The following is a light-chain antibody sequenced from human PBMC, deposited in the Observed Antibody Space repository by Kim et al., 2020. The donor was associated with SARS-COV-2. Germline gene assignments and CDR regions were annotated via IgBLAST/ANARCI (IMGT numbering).Light chain of an antibody. CDR1: QSISNK. Sequence: EIVLTQSPATLSVSPGERVTLSCRASQSISNKLAWYQQKTGQAPRLLIYGASTRATGIPARFSGSGSGTEFTLDISSLQSEDFAVYYCQQYYNWPPVTFGGGTKVDIK. CDR2: GAS. CDR3: QQYYNWPPVT. V-gene: IGKV3-15*01. J-gene: IGKJ4*01.